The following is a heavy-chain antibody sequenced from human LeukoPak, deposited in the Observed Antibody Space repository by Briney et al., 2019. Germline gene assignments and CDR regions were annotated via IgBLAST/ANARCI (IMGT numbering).Heavy chain of an antibody. Sequence: GASVKVSCMASGYTFTSYGISWVRQAPGQGLEWMGWISAYNGNTNYAQKLQGRVTMTTDTSTSTAYMELRSLRSDDTAVYYCARGFSVPYSGYDSVLAYWGQGTLVTDSS. V-gene: IGHV1-18*01. CDR2: ISAYNGNT. CDR3: ARGFSVPYSGYDSVLAY. CDR1: GYTFTSYG. D-gene: IGHD5-12*01. J-gene: IGHJ4*02.